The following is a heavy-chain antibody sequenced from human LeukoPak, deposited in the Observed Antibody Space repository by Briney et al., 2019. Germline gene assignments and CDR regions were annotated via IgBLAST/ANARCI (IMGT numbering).Heavy chain of an antibody. CDR1: GYTFTGYY. Sequence: ASVKVSCKASGYTFTGYYMHWVRQAPGQGLEWMGWINPNGGGTNYAQKFQGRVTMTRDTSISTAYMELSRLRSDDTAVYYCARDRCSSTSCYTDYWGQGTLVTVSS. J-gene: IGHJ4*02. D-gene: IGHD2-2*02. CDR3: ARDRCSSTSCYTDY. CDR2: INPNGGGT. V-gene: IGHV1-2*02.